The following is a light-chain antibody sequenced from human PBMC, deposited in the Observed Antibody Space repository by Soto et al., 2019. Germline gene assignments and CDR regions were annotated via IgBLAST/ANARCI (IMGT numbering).Light chain of an antibody. CDR1: QSVSSY. V-gene: IGKV3-11*01. CDR3: QQRTNWRIT. Sequence: DIVLTQSPATLSLSPGERATLSCRASQSVSSYLAWYQQKPGQAPRLLIYGASSRATDIPPRFSGSGSGTDFTLTISSLEPEDFAVYYCQQRTNWRITFGQGTRLEI. CDR2: GAS. J-gene: IGKJ5*01.